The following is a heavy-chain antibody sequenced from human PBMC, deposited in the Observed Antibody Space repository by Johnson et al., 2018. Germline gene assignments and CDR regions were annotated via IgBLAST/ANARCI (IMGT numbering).Heavy chain of an antibody. CDR1: GGTFSSSA. CDR2: IIPIFGTA. D-gene: IGHD4-17*01. Sequence: QVQLVQSGAEVKKPGSSVKVSCKASGGTFSSSASSWVRQAPGQGLEWMGGIIPIFGTATYAQKFQGIVTITSDESTRTAYMELSSLRSEDTTGYYLAKPGLVTTPTGGRDVWGQGNTVTVSS. J-gene: IGHJ6*02. V-gene: IGHV1-69*05. CDR3: AKPGLVTTPTGGRDV.